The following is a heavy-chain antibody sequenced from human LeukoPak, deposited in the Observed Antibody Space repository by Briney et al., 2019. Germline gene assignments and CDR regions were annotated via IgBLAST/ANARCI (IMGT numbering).Heavy chain of an antibody. CDR3: ASWSGSYPDYYYGMDV. Sequence: ASVKVSCKASGYTFTGYYMHWVRQAPGQGLEWMGWINPNSGGTNYAQKFQGRVTMTRDTSISTAYMELSRLRSDDTAVYYCASWSGSYPDYYYGMDVWGQGTLVTVTS. CDR1: GYTFTGYY. V-gene: IGHV1-2*02. J-gene: IGHJ6*02. CDR2: INPNSGGT. D-gene: IGHD1-26*01.